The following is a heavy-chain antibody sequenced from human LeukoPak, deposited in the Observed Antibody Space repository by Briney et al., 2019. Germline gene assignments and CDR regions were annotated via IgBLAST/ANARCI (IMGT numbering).Heavy chain of an antibody. CDR3: ATVMISGWSTYYFDY. CDR2: FDPEDGET. V-gene: IGHV1-24*01. D-gene: IGHD6-19*01. J-gene: IGHJ4*02. Sequence: ASVNVSWKVSGYTLTELSMHWVRQAPGKGIEWVGGFDPEDGETIYAQKLQGRVTMTEDTSTDTDYTELTSLRSEDTAVYYCATVMISGWSTYYFDYWGQGTLVTVSS. CDR1: GYTLTELS.